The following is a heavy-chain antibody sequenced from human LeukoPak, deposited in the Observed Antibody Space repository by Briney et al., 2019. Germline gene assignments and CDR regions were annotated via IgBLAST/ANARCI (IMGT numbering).Heavy chain of an antibody. D-gene: IGHD1-26*01. Sequence: SETLSLTCTVSGGSISSGGYYWSWIRQHPGKGLEWIGYIYYSGSTYYNPSLKSRVTISVDTSKIQFSLKLSSVTAADTAVYYCARDIVGATENWFDPWGQGTLVTVSS. V-gene: IGHV4-31*03. J-gene: IGHJ5*02. CDR2: IYYSGST. CDR3: ARDIVGATENWFDP. CDR1: GGSISSGGYY.